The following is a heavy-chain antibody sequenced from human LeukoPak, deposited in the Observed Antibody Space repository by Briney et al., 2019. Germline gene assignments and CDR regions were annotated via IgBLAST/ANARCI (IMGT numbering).Heavy chain of an antibody. CDR2: IFPSGGEI. J-gene: IGHJ4*02. Sequence: GGSLRLSCEASGFTFSTFAMIWVCQPPGKGLEWVSSIFPSGGEIHYADSVRGRFTISRDNSKSTLSLQMNSLRAEDTAIYYCATYRQVLLPFESWGQGTLVTVSS. D-gene: IGHD2-8*02. V-gene: IGHV3-23*01. CDR3: ATYRQVLLPFES. CDR1: GFTFSTFA.